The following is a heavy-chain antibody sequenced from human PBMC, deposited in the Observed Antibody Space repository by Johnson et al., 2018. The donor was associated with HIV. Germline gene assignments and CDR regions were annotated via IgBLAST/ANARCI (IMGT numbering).Heavy chain of an antibody. CDR2: ISYDAKNK. CDR1: GFTFSDYA. D-gene: IGHD5-12*01. J-gene: IGHJ3*02. CDR3: AKDFGYPRPRDAFDI. Sequence: QLVESGGGVVQPGRSLRLSCVASGFTFSDYAVHWVRQAPGKGLEWVAVISYDAKNKYYADSVKGRFTISRDNSKNTLFLQMNSLKTEDTAVYYCAKDFGYPRPRDAFDIWGQGTMVTVSS. V-gene: IGHV3-30*04.